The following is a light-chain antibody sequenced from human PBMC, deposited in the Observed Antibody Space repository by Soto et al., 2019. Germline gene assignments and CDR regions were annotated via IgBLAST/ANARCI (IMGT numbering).Light chain of an antibody. V-gene: IGKV3-20*01. CDR3: QQYNNSPRT. CDR1: QSVASRH. Sequence: IELTQSPDTLSLSPGERRTLTNRASQSVASRHVAWYKQKPGQALRLVMYDASSRATGIPDRFSGGGSGTDFTLTICRLEPEDFAVYCCQQYNNSPRTFGEGTKVDIK. CDR2: DAS. J-gene: IGKJ1*01.